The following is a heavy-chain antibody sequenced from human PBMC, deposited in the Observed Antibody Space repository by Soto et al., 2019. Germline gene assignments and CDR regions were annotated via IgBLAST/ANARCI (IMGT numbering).Heavy chain of an antibody. V-gene: IGHV4-4*02. CDR3: ARRPAAGVYYYYGMDV. CDR2: IYHSGST. Sequence: PSETLSLTCAVSGGSISSSNWWSWVRQPPGKGLEWIGEIYHSGSTNYNPSLKSRVTISVDKSKNQFSLKLSSVTAADTAVYYCARRPAAGVYYYYGMDVWGQGTTVTAP. CDR1: GGSISSSNW. D-gene: IGHD6-13*01. J-gene: IGHJ6*02.